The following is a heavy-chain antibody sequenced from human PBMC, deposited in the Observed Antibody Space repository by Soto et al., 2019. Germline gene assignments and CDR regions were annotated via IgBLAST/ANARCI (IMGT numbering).Heavy chain of an antibody. J-gene: IGHJ6*02. CDR1: GGSFSGYY. CDR2: INHSGST. V-gene: IGHV4-34*01. CDR3: ARGRSVGAKYGMDV. Sequence: QVQLQQWGAGLLKPSETLSLTCAVYGGSFSGYYWSWIRQPPGKGLEWIGEINHSGSTNYNPSLKRRVTISVDTSKNQFSLKLSSVTAADTAVYYGARGRSVGAKYGMDVWGQGTTVTVSS. D-gene: IGHD1-26*01.